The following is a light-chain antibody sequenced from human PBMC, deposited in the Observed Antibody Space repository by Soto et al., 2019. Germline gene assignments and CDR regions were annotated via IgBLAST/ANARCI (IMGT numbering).Light chain of an antibody. J-gene: IGKJ3*01. Sequence: EIVLTQSPATLSLSPGERATLSCRASQSVSSYLAWYQQKPGQAPRLLIYDASNRATGIPARFSGSGSGADFTLTISRLEPEDFAVYYCQQYGFSPFTFGPGTKVDIK. CDR3: QQYGFSPFT. CDR1: QSVSSY. CDR2: DAS. V-gene: IGKV3-11*01.